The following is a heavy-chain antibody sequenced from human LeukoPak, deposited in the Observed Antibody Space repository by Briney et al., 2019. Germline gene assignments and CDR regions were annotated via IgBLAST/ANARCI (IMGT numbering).Heavy chain of an antibody. J-gene: IGHJ4*02. D-gene: IGHD3-22*01. CDR2: ISAYNGNT. V-gene: IGHV1-18*01. Sequence: ASVKVSCKASGYTFTSYGISWVRQAPGQGLEWMGWISAYNGNTNYAQKLQGRVTMTTDTSTSTAYMELGSLRSDDTAVYYCAREYYYDSSGYKPGDYWGQGTLVTASS. CDR1: GYTFTSYG. CDR3: AREYYYDSSGYKPGDY.